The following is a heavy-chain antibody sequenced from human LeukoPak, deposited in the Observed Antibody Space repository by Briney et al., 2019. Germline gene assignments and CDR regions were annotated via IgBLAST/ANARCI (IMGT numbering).Heavy chain of an antibody. V-gene: IGHV3-23*01. J-gene: IGHJ4*02. D-gene: IGHD6-19*01. CDR3: AKDLSYTSGASDH. CDR1: GVTFSAFA. Sequence: GGFLRLSCAASGVTFSAFAMTWVRQAPGKGLEWDSTITDDGYNTYSADSVKGRITFSRDNSKNTLSLQLRSLRAEDTAVYYCAKDLSYTSGASDHWGQGTLVTVSS. CDR2: ITDDGYNT.